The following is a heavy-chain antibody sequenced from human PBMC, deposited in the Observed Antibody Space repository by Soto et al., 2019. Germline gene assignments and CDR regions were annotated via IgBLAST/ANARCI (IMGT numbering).Heavy chain of an antibody. CDR3: ARALSSAAGLYFDY. CDR1: GDSISSYY. CDR2: IHTTENT. V-gene: IGHV4-4*07. J-gene: IGHJ4*02. Sequence: QVQLQESGPGLVKPSETLSLTCTVSGDSISSYYWSWIRQPAGKGMEWIGRIHTTENTNYNPSLKSRVTMSIDTSNNQFSLKLTSPTAADTAVYYCARALSSAAGLYFDYWGQGTLVTVSS. D-gene: IGHD6-13*01.